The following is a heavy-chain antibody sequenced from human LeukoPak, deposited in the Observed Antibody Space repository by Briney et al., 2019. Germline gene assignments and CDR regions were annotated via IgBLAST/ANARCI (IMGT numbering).Heavy chain of an antibody. CDR3: ARDRVGATGLFDY. Sequence: PSETLSLTCTVSGGSISSYYWSWFRQPPGKGLEWIGYIYYSGSTNYNPSLKSRVTISVDTSKNQSSLKLSSVTAADTAVYYCARDRVGATGLFDYWGQGTLVTVSS. CDR2: IYYSGST. V-gene: IGHV4-59*01. CDR1: GGSISSYY. D-gene: IGHD1-26*01. J-gene: IGHJ4*02.